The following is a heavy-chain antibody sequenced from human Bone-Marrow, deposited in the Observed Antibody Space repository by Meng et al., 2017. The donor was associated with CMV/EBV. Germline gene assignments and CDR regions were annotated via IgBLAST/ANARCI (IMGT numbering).Heavy chain of an antibody. CDR3: ARDPTHAARDWDYYYYGMDV. CDR2: ISYDGSNK. J-gene: IGHJ6*02. V-gene: IGHV3-30*04. Sequence: GGSLRLSCAASGFTFSDYAIHWVRQAPGKGLEWVAVISYDGSNKYYADSVKGRFTISRDNSKNTLYLQMNSLRAEDTAVYYCARDPTHAARDWDYYYYGMDVWGQGTTVTVSS. CDR1: GFTFSDYA. D-gene: IGHD3-9*01.